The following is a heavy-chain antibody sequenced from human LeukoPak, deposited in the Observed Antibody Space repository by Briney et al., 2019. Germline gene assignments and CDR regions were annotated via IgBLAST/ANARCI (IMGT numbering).Heavy chain of an antibody. CDR2: IWYDGSNK. CDR1: GFTFSSYG. V-gene: IGHV3-33*01. CDR3: ARDLRYFDWYYYYYYGMDV. D-gene: IGHD3-9*01. Sequence: GGSLRLSCAASGFTFSSYGMHWVRQAPGKGLEWVAVIWYDGSNKYYADSVKGRFTISRDNSKNTPYLQMNSLRAEDTAVYYCARDLRYFDWYYYYYYGMDVWGKGTTVTVSS. J-gene: IGHJ6*04.